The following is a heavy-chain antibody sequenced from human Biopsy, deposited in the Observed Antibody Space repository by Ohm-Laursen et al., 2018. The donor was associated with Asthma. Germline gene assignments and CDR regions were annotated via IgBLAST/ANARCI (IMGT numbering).Heavy chain of an antibody. CDR1: GGTFTTYV. Sequence: SVKASCKSLGGTFTTYVIGWGRQAPRQGLEWMGGIDFVFGTTTFPQKFQDRVTITADDSTSTVYMELSSLRSEDTAVYYCARKAGSCISRTCYSLDFWGQGTLVTVSS. D-gene: IGHD2-2*01. CDR3: ARKAGSCISRTCYSLDF. CDR2: IDFVFGTT. V-gene: IGHV1-69*13. J-gene: IGHJ4*02.